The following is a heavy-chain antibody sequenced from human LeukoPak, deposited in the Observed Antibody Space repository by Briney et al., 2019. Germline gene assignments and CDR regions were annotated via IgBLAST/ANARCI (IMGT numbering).Heavy chain of an antibody. CDR3: ARHYDSSAYYFPFDY. CDR1: GGSISGYY. V-gene: IGHV4-59*08. Sequence: SETLSLTCTVSGGSISGYYRSWIRQPPGKGLEWIGYIYYSGSTNYNPSLKRRVTISVDTSKNQFSLKLISVTAADTAVYYCARHYDSSAYYFPFDYWGQGTLVTVSP. J-gene: IGHJ4*02. D-gene: IGHD3-22*01. CDR2: IYYSGST.